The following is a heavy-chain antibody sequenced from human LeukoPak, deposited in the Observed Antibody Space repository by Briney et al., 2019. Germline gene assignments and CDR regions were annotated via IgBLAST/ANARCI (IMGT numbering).Heavy chain of an antibody. Sequence: PGSSLRLSCAASGFTFSNYAMHWVRQAPGKGLEWVAFISNDGNRNKYADSVKGRFTISRDNSKNTLDLEMTSLRAEDSAVYYCVREVGGDSDNWGQGTLVAVSS. D-gene: IGHD4-17*01. V-gene: IGHV3-30*04. CDR1: GFTFSNYA. CDR2: ISNDGNRN. CDR3: VREVGGDSDN. J-gene: IGHJ4*02.